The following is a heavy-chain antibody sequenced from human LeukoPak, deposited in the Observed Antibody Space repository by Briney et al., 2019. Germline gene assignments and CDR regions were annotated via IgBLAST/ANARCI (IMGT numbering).Heavy chain of an antibody. V-gene: IGHV4-4*07. D-gene: IGHD2-2*01. Sequence: SETLRLTSAGSGVTVNNNYWVWVRQPAGKGLEWIGRIFASGSTNYNPSLKRRVTMSVDTSKNQFSLQLSSVTADDAAVYYWAATVGDCRSSICKELVHWGQGTLVTVSP. CDR3: AATVGDCRSSICKELVH. J-gene: IGHJ4*02. CDR1: GVTVNNNY. CDR2: IFASGST.